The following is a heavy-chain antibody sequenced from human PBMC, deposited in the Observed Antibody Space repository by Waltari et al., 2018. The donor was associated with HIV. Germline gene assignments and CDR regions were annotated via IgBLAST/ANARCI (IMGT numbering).Heavy chain of an antibody. CDR3: TRRGSAWGSDY. Sequence: VQLVESGGGLVQPGGSLRLSCAASGFTFSGSAIHWVRQASGKGLEWVGHIRSEANNFATAYAASVRGRFIISRDDSKKMVYLQLSNLKIEDTAVYFCTRRGSAWGSDYWGQGTLVTVSS. CDR2: IRSEANNFAT. D-gene: IGHD3-16*01. V-gene: IGHV3-73*02. J-gene: IGHJ4*02. CDR1: GFTFSGSA.